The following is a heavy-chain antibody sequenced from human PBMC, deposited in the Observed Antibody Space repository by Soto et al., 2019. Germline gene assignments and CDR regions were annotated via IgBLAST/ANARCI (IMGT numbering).Heavy chain of an antibody. CDR2: IKSKTDGGTT. J-gene: IGHJ4*02. Sequence: EVQLVESGGGLVKPGGSLRLSCAASGFTFSNAWMSWVRQAPGKGLEWVGGIKSKTDGGTTDYAAPVKGRFAISRDDSKSAQYQQINYLKTDDTAVYYSTTTPHYGVSAGYIMDDFHYWGQGTLVTVSS. CDR3: TTTPHYGVSAGYIMDDFHY. D-gene: IGHD3-9*01. V-gene: IGHV3-15*01. CDR1: GFTFSNAW.